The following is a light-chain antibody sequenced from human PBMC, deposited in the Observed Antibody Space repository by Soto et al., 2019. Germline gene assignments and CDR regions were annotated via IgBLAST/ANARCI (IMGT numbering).Light chain of an antibody. V-gene: IGLV2-8*01. CDR2: EAI. CDR3: SSHAGSNNYV. CDR1: SGDVGAYNY. Sequence: QSVLTQPPSASGSPGRQVTISATGTSGDVGAYNYVSWYQQHQGKPHKLMIYEAIKRPSGVPDRFSGYKSGNTASLTVSGLQAEDEADYYCSSHAGSNNYVFGTGTKLTVL. J-gene: IGLJ1*01.